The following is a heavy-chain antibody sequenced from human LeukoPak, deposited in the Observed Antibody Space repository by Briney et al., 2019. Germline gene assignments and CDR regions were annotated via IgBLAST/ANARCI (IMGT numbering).Heavy chain of an antibody. J-gene: IGHJ6*03. CDR3: ARGSDSYGYPYYYYYYMDV. V-gene: IGHV4-59*11. CDR1: GVAISSHS. D-gene: IGHD5-18*01. CDR2: ISNTGGT. Sequence: SETLPLTCSVSGVAISSHSWSWVRQPPGEGLESIGYISNTGGTNYNPSLKSRVTISVDTSKNEVSLKLTSVTAADTAVYYCARGSDSYGYPYYYYYYMDVWGEGTAVTVSS.